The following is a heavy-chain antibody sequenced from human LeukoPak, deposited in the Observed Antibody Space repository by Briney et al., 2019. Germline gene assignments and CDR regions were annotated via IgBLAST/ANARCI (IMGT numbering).Heavy chain of an antibody. D-gene: IGHD3-10*02. Sequence: PGGSLRLSCAASGFTFSTFAMSWVRQAPGKGLEWVSAISGSGGGTYYADSVKGRFTVSRDNSKNMLYLQMNSLRAEDTAVYYCAKSSTSLNVRGYFDLWGPGTLVTISS. V-gene: IGHV3-23*01. CDR3: AKSSTSLNVRGYFDL. CDR1: GFTFSTFA. CDR2: ISGSGGGT. J-gene: IGHJ2*01.